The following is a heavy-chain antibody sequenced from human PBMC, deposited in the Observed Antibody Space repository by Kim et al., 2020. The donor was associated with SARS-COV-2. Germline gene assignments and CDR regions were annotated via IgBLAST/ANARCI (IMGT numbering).Heavy chain of an antibody. J-gene: IGHJ4*02. V-gene: IGHV1-46*01. D-gene: IGHD6-13*01. CDR3: ARDQEQLDY. Sequence: GSTSYAQKFQGRVTMTRDTSTSTVYMELSSLRSEDTAVYYCARDQEQLDYWGQGTLVTVSS. CDR2: GST.